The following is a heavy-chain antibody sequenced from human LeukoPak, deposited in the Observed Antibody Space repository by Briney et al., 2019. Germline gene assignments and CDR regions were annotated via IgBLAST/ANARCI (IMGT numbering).Heavy chain of an antibody. V-gene: IGHV3-23*01. CDR3: AKDPFGFWSGYRYFDY. CDR1: GFTFSSYA. CDR2: ISGSGGST. D-gene: IGHD3-3*01. Sequence: GGSLRLSCAASGFTFSSYAMSWVRQAPGKGLEWVSAISGSGGSTYYADSVKGRFTISRDNSKNTLYLQMNSLRAEDTAVYYRAKDPFGFWSGYRYFDYWGQGTLVTVSS. J-gene: IGHJ4*02.